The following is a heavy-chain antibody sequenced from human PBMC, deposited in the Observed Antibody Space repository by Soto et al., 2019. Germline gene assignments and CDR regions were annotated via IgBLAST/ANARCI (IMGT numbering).Heavy chain of an antibody. CDR3: AKVDSVVVGSNVVLWFDP. CDR2: ISGSGINT. CDR1: GFNFSNYA. J-gene: IGHJ5*02. Sequence: EVQLLESGGGLVQPGGSLRLSCAASGFNFSNYAISWVRQAPGKGLEWVSAISGSGINTYYADSEKGRFTVSRDNSKNMVYLQVNSLRAEDTAVYYCAKVDSVVVGSNVVLWFDPWGQGTLVTVSS. D-gene: IGHD2-15*01. V-gene: IGHV3-23*01.